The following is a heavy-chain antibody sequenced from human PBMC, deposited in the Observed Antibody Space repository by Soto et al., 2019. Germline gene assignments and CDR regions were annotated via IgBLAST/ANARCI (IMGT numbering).Heavy chain of an antibody. V-gene: IGHV4-34*01. Sequence: SETLSLTCAVYGGSFSGYYWSWIRQPPGKGLEWIGEINHSGSTNYNPSLKSRVTISVDTSKNQFSLKLSSVTAADTAVYYCARRNPVGIVVVVAATPDAFDIWGQGTMVTVSS. J-gene: IGHJ3*02. CDR3: ARRNPVGIVVVVAATPDAFDI. CDR2: INHSGST. CDR1: GGSFSGYY. D-gene: IGHD2-15*01.